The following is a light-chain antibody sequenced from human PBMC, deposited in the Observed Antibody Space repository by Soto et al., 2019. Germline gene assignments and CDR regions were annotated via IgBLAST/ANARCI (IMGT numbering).Light chain of an antibody. V-gene: IGKV3-20*01. Sequence: EIVLTQSPGTLSLSPGERATLSCRASQSVSSSYLAWYQQKPGQAPRLLISGASSRATGIPDRFSGSGSGTDFTLTVIRLEPEDFAVYYCHQYASSPTVGQGTKVEIK. J-gene: IGKJ1*01. CDR1: QSVSSSY. CDR2: GAS. CDR3: HQYASSPT.